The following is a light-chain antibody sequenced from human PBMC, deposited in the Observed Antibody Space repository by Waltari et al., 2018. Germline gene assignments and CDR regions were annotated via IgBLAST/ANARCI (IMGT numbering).Light chain of an antibody. CDR2: WAA. CDR1: QSVLFTYNNKNY. CDR3: QQYYSVPRT. Sequence: DIVMTQPTESLAVPLGERATIHCKSSQSVLFTYNNKNYLALYQKKPGQPPKLLIYWAATRESGVPDRFSGIVSGTEFTLTIDSLQAEDVAVYHCQQYYSVPRTFGQGTKVEVK. J-gene: IGKJ1*01. V-gene: IGKV4-1*01.